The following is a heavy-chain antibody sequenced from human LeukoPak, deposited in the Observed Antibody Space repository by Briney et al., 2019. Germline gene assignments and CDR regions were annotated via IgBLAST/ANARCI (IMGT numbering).Heavy chain of an antibody. V-gene: IGHV4-59*01. CDR3: ARDPRSAAGTSHMRWDV. D-gene: IGHD6-13*01. J-gene: IGHJ6*02. Sequence: SETLSLTCTVSGGSISDYHWTWIRQPPGKGLEWIGYIYYSGTTNYNPSLESRVTISVDTSKTHFSLRLSFATAADTAVYYCARDPRSAAGTSHMRWDVWGQGTTVIVSS. CDR2: IYYSGTT. CDR1: GGSISDYH.